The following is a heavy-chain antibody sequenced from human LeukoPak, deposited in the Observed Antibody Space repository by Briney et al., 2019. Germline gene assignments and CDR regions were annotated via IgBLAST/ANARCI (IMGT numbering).Heavy chain of an antibody. CDR2: IYYSGST. J-gene: IGHJ4*02. V-gene: IGHV4-39*07. CDR1: GGSISSSSYY. CDR3: ARDVVVPAAQIDY. Sequence: PSETLSLTCTVSGGSISSSSYYWGWIRQPPGKGLEWIGSIYYSGSTYYNPSLKSRVTISVDTSKNQFSLKLSSVTAADTAVYYCARDVVVPAAQIDYRGQGTLVTVSS. D-gene: IGHD2-2*01.